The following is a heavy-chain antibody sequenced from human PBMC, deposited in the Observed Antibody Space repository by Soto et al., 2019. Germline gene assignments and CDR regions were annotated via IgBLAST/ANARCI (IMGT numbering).Heavy chain of an antibody. CDR1: GGSMSSYR. D-gene: IGHD1-7*01. Sequence: VQLQESGPGLVRPSETLSLTCTVSGGSMSSYRWSWIRQPAGKGLEWIGRLNTYGNTHYNPSLKSRVTVSVDTSRNQFFLTLRSVTAADSAVYHCGRESGETWDYEASWGHGTPVTVSS. CDR3: GRESGETWDYEAS. CDR2: LNTYGNT. V-gene: IGHV4-4*07. J-gene: IGHJ5*01.